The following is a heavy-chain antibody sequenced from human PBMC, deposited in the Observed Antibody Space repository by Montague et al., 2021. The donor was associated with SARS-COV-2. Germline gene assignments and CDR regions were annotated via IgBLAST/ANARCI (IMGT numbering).Heavy chain of an antibody. CDR3: AREGYYYEGYFGN. Sequence: SLRLSCSTSEFTFSSHWMSWVRQAPGKGLEWVANINPDGSERYYVDSVKGRFTISRDNAQNSLYLQMNSLRAEDTAVYYCAREGYYYEGYFGNWGQGTLVTVSS. D-gene: IGHD3-22*01. V-gene: IGHV3-7*01. J-gene: IGHJ4*02. CDR1: EFTFSSHW. CDR2: INPDGSER.